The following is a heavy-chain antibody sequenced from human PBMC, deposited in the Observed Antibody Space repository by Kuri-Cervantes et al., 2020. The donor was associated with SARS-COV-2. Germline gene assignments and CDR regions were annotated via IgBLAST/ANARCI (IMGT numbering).Heavy chain of an antibody. V-gene: IGHV4-30-2*05. CDR1: GGSISSGGYS. CDR3: AKGWGGYCSSTSCYYYYYGMDV. J-gene: IGHJ6*02. Sequence: SETLSLTCAVSGGSISSGGYSWSWIRQPPGKGLEWIGYIYHSGSTYYNPSLKSRVTISVDTSKNQFSLKLSSVTATDTAVYYCAKGWGGYCSSTSCYYYYYGMDVWGQGTTVTVSS. D-gene: IGHD2-2*01. CDR2: IYHSGST.